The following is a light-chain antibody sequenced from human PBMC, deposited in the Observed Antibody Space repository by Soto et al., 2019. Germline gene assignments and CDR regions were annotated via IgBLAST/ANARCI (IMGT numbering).Light chain of an antibody. V-gene: IGLV2-14*01. Sequence: QSALTQPATVSGSPGQSITISCAGTSSDIGGYNYVSWYPQHPGKYPKCNIYDLSNRPSGLSNRFSRPKSGNTASLTISGLQAEDQADYYCSSYTSSSTLYVFGSGTKVTVL. CDR2: DLS. CDR1: SSDIGGYNY. J-gene: IGLJ1*01. CDR3: SSYTSSSTLYV.